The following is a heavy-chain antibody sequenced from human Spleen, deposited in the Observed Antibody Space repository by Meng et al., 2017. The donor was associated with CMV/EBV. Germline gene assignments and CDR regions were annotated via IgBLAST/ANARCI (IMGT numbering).Heavy chain of an antibody. CDR3: ARDVARYFDAFDI. Sequence: ASVKVSCKTSGYTFIGYYLHWVRQAPGQGLEWMGWISAYNGNTNYTQKLQGRVTMTTDTSTSTAYMELRSLRSDDTAVYWCARDVARYFDAFDIWGQGTMVTVSS. D-gene: IGHD1-26*01. V-gene: IGHV1-18*01. J-gene: IGHJ3*02. CDR1: GYTFIGYY. CDR2: ISAYNGNT.